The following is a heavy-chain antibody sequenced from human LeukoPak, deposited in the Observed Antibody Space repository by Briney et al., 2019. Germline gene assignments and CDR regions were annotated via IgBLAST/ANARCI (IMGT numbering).Heavy chain of an antibody. V-gene: IGHV1-24*01. J-gene: IGHJ4*02. CDR2: FDPEDGET. D-gene: IGHD3-16*01. CDR1: GSTLTELS. CDR3: VRLILGSTTAGN. Sequence: GASVKVSCKVSGSTLTELSMHWVRQAPGKGLEWMGGFDPEDGETFYAQDFQGRVIMTEDTSTDTAYMELSSLRSEDTAVYYCVRLILGSTTAGNWGQGNLVTVSS.